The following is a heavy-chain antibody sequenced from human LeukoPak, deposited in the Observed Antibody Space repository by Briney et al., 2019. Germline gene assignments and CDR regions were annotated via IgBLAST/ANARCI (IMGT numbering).Heavy chain of an antibody. CDR3: TRHARVVPATGVDV. Sequence: SETLSLTCTVSGGSISSSSYYWGWIRQPPGKGLEWIGSIYYSGTTYYNPSLKSRVTISVDTPKNEVSLKVPSVTAADTAIYYCTRHARVVPATGVDVWGQGTTVTVSS. J-gene: IGHJ6*02. D-gene: IGHD2-2*01. CDR1: GGSISSSSYY. CDR2: IYYSGTT. V-gene: IGHV4-39*01.